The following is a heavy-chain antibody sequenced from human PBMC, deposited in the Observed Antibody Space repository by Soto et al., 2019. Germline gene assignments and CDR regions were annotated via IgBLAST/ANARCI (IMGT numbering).Heavy chain of an antibody. CDR1: GFSLSNAIMG. CDR3: ARIVHGVGELDLLWFDY. D-gene: IGHD1-26*01. CDR2: IFSNDEK. Sequence: QVTLKESGPVLVKPTETLTLTCTVSGFSLSNAIMGVSWIRQPPGKALEWLAHIFSNDEKSYSTSLKSRLTISKDTSKSQVVLTMTNRDPVDTATYYCARIVHGVGELDLLWFDYWGQGTLVTVSS. V-gene: IGHV2-26*01. J-gene: IGHJ4*02.